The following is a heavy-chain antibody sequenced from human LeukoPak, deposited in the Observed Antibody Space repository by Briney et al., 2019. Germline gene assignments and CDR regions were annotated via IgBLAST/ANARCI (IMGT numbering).Heavy chain of an antibody. V-gene: IGHV1-8*01. CDR1: GYTFTSYD. CDR3: ARELRRDDC. Sequence: SVKVSCKASGYTFTSYDINWVRQATGQGLEWMGWMNPNSGKTGYAQKFQGRVTMTWDTSISTAYMELSSLRSEDTAIYYCARELRRDDCWGQGTLVTVSS. J-gene: IGHJ4*02. D-gene: IGHD2-21*01. CDR2: MNPNSGKT.